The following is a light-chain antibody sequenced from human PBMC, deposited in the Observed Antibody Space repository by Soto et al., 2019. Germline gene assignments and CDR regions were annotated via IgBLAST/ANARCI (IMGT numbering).Light chain of an antibody. J-gene: IGLJ1*01. CDR2: DVT. CDR3: SSYTTSNTRQVV. CDR1: SSYVGGYNY. Sequence: QSVLTQPASVSGSPGQSITISGTGTSSYVGGYNYVSWYQQHPGKAPRFVIYDVTNRPSGVSNRFSGSKSGNTASLTISGLQAEDEADYYCSSYTTSNTRQVVFGTGTKLTVL. V-gene: IGLV2-14*01.